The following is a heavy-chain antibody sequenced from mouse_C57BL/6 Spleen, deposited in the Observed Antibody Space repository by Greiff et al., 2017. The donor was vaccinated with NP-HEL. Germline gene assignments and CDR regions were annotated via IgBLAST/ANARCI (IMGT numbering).Heavy chain of an antibody. CDR2: IYPGDGDT. CDR3: ARGDGSSYDYYFDY. D-gene: IGHD1-1*01. V-gene: IGHV1-82*01. Sequence: VQLQQSGPELVKPGASVKISCKASGYAFSSSWMNWVKQRPGKGLEWIGRIYPGDGDTNYNGKFKGKATLTADKSSSTAYMQLSSLTSEDSEVYFCARGDGSSYDYYFDYWGQGTTLTVSS. J-gene: IGHJ2*01. CDR1: GYAFSSSW.